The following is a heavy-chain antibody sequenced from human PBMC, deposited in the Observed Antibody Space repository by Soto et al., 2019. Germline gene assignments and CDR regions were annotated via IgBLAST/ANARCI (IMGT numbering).Heavy chain of an antibody. V-gene: IGHV3-66*01. Sequence: EVQLVESGGGLVQPGGSLRLSCAASGFSVSTNYMNWVRQAAGKGLEWVSVIYSGGTTYYADSVKGRFTISRDNSKNTLYLQMNSLRAEDTAVYYCARGRSASSDFDYWGQGTLVTVSS. CDR3: ARGRSASSDFDY. D-gene: IGHD3-10*01. CDR1: GFSVSTNY. CDR2: IYSGGTT. J-gene: IGHJ4*02.